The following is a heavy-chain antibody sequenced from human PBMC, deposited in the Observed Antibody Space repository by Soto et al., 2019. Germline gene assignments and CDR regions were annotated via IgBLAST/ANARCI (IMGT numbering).Heavy chain of an antibody. V-gene: IGHV3-30-3*01. J-gene: IGHJ6*02. CDR2: ISYDGSNK. CDR1: GFTFSSYA. CDR3: ARDLYSSFNYYYYGMDV. Sequence: LRLSCAASGFTFSSYAMHWVRQAPGKGLEWVAVISYDGSNKYYADSVKGRFTISRDNSKNTLYLQMNSLRAEDTAVYYCARDLYSSFNYYYYGMDVWGQGTTVTVSS. D-gene: IGHD6-6*01.